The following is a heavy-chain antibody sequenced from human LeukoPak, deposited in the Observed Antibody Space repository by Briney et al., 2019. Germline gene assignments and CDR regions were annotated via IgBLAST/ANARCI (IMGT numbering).Heavy chain of an antibody. J-gene: IGHJ4*02. CDR1: GGSITSTNW. Sequence: SETLSLTCGVSGGSITSTNWWSWVRQPPGQGLEWIGEVSLSGLTNYNPSLSSRVIMALDTSKNHLSLHLTPVTAADTAVYYCSRENGAFSPFGYWGQGYLVTVLS. D-gene: IGHD2-8*01. CDR3: SRENGAFSPFGY. CDR2: VSLSGLT. V-gene: IGHV4-4*02.